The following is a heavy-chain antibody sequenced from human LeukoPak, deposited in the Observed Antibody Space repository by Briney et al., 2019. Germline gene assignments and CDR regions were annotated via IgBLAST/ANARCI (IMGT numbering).Heavy chain of an antibody. CDR3: AREYYYDSSGYDAFDI. CDR2: ISYDGSNK. CDR1: GFTFSSYA. D-gene: IGHD3-22*01. J-gene: IGHJ3*02. V-gene: IGHV3-30*04. Sequence: GGSLRLSCAASGFTFSSYAMHWVRQAPGKGLEWVAVISYDGSNKYYADSVKGRFTISRDNPKNTLYLQMNSLRAEDTAVYYCAREYYYDSSGYDAFDIWGQGTMVTVSS.